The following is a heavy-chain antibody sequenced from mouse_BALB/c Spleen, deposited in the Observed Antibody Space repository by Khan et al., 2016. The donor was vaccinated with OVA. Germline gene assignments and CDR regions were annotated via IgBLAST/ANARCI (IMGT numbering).Heavy chain of an antibody. CDR1: GFTFSDYY. D-gene: IGHD2-13*01. J-gene: IGHJ3*01. Sequence: EVELVESGGGLVKPGGSLKLSCAASGFTFSDYYLYWVCQTPEKRLEWVATISDGGRYTYYPDSVKGRFTISRDDAKNNLYLQMSSLKSEDTAMYYCARGYYGDPFAYWGQGTLVTGSA. V-gene: IGHV5-4*02. CDR3: ARGYYGDPFAY. CDR2: ISDGGRYT.